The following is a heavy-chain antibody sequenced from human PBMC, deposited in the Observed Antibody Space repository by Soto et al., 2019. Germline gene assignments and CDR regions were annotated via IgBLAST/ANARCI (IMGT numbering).Heavy chain of an antibody. J-gene: IGHJ5*02. Sequence: QVQLQESGPGLVKPSQTLSLTCAVSGDSITVGGYYWSWVRQHPGKGLEWIGYIYYGGSTSYHPALTRRLSISQDASETTCALELGSVTAADTAVSYSAREALDEGGDYSWFDPWGQGTLVTVSS. V-gene: IGHV4-31*11. CDR3: AREALDEGGDYSWFDP. CDR2: IYYGGST. D-gene: IGHD2-21*01. CDR1: GDSITVGGYY.